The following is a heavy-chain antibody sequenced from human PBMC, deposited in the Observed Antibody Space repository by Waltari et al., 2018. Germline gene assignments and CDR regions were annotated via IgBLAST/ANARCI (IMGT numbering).Heavy chain of an antibody. D-gene: IGHD2-2*01. CDR2: ISGSGGST. V-gene: IGHV3-23*01. Sequence: EVQLLASGGGLVQPGGSLRLSCAASGFTFRSYAMRWVRQAPGKGLEWVSAISGSGGSTYYADSVKGRFTISRDNSKNTLYLQMNSLRAEDTAVYYCAKDCSSTSCYDYWGQGTLVTVSS. CDR3: AKDCSSTSCYDY. J-gene: IGHJ4*02. CDR1: GFTFRSYA.